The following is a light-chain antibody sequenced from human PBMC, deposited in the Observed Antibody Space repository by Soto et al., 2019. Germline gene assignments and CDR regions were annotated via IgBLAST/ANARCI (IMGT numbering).Light chain of an antibody. J-gene: IGLJ1*01. Sequence: QSALTQPASVSGSPGQSITISCTGTSSDVGGYNYVSWYQRHPGKAPKLMIYEVNKRPSGVPDRFSGSKSGNTASLTVSGLQAEDEADYYCSSYAGSSNVFGTGTKVTV. V-gene: IGLV2-8*01. CDR3: SSYAGSSNV. CDR1: SSDVGGYNY. CDR2: EVN.